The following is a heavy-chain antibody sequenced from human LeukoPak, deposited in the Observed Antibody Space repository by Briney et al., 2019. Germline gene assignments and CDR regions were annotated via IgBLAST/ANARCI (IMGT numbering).Heavy chain of an antibody. CDR3: ARAAPGSSSWRPNYFDY. CDR2: INHSGST. J-gene: IGHJ4*02. Sequence: SETLSLTCAVYGGSFSSYYWSWIRQPPGKGLEWIGEINHSGSTNYNPSLKSRVTISIDTSKNQFSLKLSSVTAADTAVYYCARAAPGSSSWRPNYFDYWGQGTLVTVSS. CDR1: GGSFSSYY. V-gene: IGHV4-34*01. D-gene: IGHD6-13*01.